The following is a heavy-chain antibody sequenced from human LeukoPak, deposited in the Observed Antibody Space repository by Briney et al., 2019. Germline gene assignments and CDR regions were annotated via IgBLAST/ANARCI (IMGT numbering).Heavy chain of an antibody. CDR2: MTGPADTT. CDR1: GFNFNNFA. J-gene: IGHJ4*02. V-gene: IGHV3-23*01. Sequence: SGGSLRLSSAPSGFNFNNFAMSWVRQAPGKGLEWLSAMTGPADTTYYAESVKGRFTISRDYSKSMVLLQMNSLRVEDTAIYYCAKGAEIDHWGQGTLVTVSS. CDR3: AKGAEIDH.